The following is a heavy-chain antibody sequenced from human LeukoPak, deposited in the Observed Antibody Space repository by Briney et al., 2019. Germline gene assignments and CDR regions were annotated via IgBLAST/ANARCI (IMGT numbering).Heavy chain of an antibody. CDR3: ARDYASLGLGDFDY. D-gene: IGHD3-16*01. V-gene: IGHV1-2*02. J-gene: IGHJ4*02. Sequence: GASVKVSCKASGYTFTGYYMHWVRQAPGQGLERMGWINPDSGGTNYAQKFQGRVTMTRDTSISTAYMELSRLRSDDTAIYYCARDYASLGLGDFDYWGQGTLVTVSS. CDR1: GYTFTGYY. CDR2: INPDSGGT.